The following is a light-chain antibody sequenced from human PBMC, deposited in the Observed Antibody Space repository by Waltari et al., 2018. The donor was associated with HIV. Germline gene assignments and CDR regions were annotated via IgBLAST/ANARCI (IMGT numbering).Light chain of an antibody. Sequence: NFMLTQPHSVSESPGKTVTISCTRSSGSIARNYLQWTQQRPGSSPTTVIYEDNQRPSGVPDRFSGSIDSSSNSASLTISGLKTEDEADYYCQSYDSSNHVVFGGGTKLTVL. CDR2: EDN. CDR3: QSYDSSNHVV. CDR1: SGSIARNY. V-gene: IGLV6-57*01. J-gene: IGLJ2*01.